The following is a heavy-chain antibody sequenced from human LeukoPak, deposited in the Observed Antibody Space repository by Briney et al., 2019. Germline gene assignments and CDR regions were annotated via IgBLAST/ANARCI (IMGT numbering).Heavy chain of an antibody. CDR3: ATRIFCGGDCYSSHGMDV. Sequence: QPGGSLRLSCAASGFTFSSYGMHWVRQAPGKGLEWVAVISYDGSNKYYADSVKGRFTISRDNAKNSLYLQMNSLRPEDTAVYYCATRIFCGGDCYSSHGMDVWGPGTTVTVSS. CDR2: ISYDGSNK. V-gene: IGHV3-30*03. D-gene: IGHD2-21*02. J-gene: IGHJ6*02. CDR1: GFTFSSYG.